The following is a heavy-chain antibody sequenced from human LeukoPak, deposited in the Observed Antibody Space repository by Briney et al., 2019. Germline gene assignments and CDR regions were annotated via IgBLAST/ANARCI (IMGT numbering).Heavy chain of an antibody. CDR3: ARGRGAYCGGDCSYFDY. Sequence: ASVKVSCKACRYTFTSYDINWVRQATGQGLEWMGWMNPNSGNTGYAQKFQGRVTMTMNTSISTAYMELSSLRSEDTAVYYCARGRGAYCGGDCSYFDYWGQGTLVTVSS. V-gene: IGHV1-8*01. J-gene: IGHJ4*02. CDR1: RYTFTSYD. CDR2: MNPNSGNT. D-gene: IGHD2-21*02.